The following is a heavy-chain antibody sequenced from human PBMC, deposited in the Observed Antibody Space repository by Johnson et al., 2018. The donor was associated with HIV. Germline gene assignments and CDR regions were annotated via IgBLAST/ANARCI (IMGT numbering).Heavy chain of an antibody. CDR1: GFTFDDYA. V-gene: IGHV3-9*01. CDR3: ARVSNHAFDI. Sequence: QLAESGGGLVQPGRSLRLSCAASGFTFDDYAMHWVRQAPGKGLEWVSGISWNSGSIGYADSVKGRFTISRDNAKNSLYLQMNSLRAEDTAVYYCARVSNHAFDIWGQGTMVTVSS. CDR2: ISWNSGSI. J-gene: IGHJ3*02.